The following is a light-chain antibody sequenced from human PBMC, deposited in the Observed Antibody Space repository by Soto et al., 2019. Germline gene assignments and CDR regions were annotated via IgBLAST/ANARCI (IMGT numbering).Light chain of an antibody. Sequence: QSALTQPASVSGSPGQSITISCTGTSSDVGGYNYVSWYQQHPGKAPKLMIYEVGNRPSGVSNRFSGSKSGNTASLTISGLQAEDEADYYRSSYTSSSTLYVFGTGTKLTVL. V-gene: IGLV2-14*01. CDR1: SSDVGGYNY. CDR2: EVG. J-gene: IGLJ1*01. CDR3: SSYTSSSTLYV.